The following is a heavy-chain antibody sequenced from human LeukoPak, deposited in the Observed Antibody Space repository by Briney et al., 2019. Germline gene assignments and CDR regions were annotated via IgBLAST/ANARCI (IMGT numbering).Heavy chain of an antibody. CDR3: ARVHIAAAGPSYYYYYGMDV. J-gene: IGHJ6*02. D-gene: IGHD6-13*01. CDR2: MNPNSGNT. Sequence: ASVKVSCKASGYTFTSYDINWVRQATGQGLEWMGWMNPNSGNTGYAQKFQGRVTMTRNTSMSTAYMELSSLRSEDTAVYYCARVHIAAAGPSYYYYYGMDVWGQGTTVTVSS. CDR1: GYTFTSYD. V-gene: IGHV1-8*01.